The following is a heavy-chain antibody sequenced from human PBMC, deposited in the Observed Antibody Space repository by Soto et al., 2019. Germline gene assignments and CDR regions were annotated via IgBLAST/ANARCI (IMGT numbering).Heavy chain of an antibody. CDR2: MNPNSGNT. CDR1: GYTFTSYD. V-gene: IGHV1-8*01. CDR3: ERWHYYDFLLAY. J-gene: IGHJ4*02. Sequence: ASVKASCKASGYTFTSYDINWVRHATGQGLEWMGWMNPNSGNTGYAQKFQGRVTMTRNTSISTAYMELSSLRSEDTAVYYCERWHYYDFLLAYWAQGTLVTGSS. D-gene: IGHD3-3*01.